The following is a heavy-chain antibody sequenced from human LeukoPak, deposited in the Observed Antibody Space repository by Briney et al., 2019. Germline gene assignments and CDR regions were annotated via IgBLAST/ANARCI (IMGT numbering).Heavy chain of an antibody. V-gene: IGHV5-51*01. J-gene: IGHJ4*02. CDR2: IYPRDSDT. CDR3: ARQDGSSKYFFDY. Sequence: GESLKVSCKGSGYSFTYYWIAWVRQMPGKGLEWMGIIYPRDSDTRYSPSFQGQVTISADKSISTAYLQWSSLKASDTAMYYCARQDGSSKYFFDYWGQGTLVTVSS. D-gene: IGHD6-6*01. CDR1: GYSFTYYW.